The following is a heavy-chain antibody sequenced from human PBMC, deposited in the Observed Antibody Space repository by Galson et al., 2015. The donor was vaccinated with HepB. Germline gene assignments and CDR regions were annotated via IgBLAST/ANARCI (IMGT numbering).Heavy chain of an antibody. CDR2: IYYSGST. D-gene: IGHD6-13*01. CDR1: CGSISSYY. J-gene: IGHJ6*02. Sequence: YTLSLTCTVSCGSISSYYWSWIRPPPGKGLEWMGYIYYSGSTNYNPSLKSRVTISADTSKNQFSLQLSSVTAADTAVYYCARVIAAAGNYYYDYGMDVWGQGTTVTVSS. CDR3: ARVIAAAGNYYYDYGMDV. V-gene: IGHV4-59*08.